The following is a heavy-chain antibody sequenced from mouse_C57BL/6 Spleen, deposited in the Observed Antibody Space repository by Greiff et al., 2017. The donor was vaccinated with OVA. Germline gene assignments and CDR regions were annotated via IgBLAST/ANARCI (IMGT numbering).Heavy chain of an antibody. CDR3: ARRGPYDYGLDY. CDR2: INPSNGGT. J-gene: IGHJ2*01. D-gene: IGHD2-4*01. Sequence: QVQLKQPGTELVKPGASVKLSCKASGYTFTSYWMHWVKQRPGQGLEWIGNINPSNGGTNYNEKFKSKATLTVDKSSSTAYMQLSSLTSEDSAGYDCARRGPYDYGLDYWGQGTTLTVSS. CDR1: GYTFTSYW. V-gene: IGHV1-53*01.